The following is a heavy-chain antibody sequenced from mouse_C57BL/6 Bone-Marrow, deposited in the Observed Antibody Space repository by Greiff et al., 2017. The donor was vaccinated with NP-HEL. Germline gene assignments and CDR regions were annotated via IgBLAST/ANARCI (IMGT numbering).Heavy chain of an antibody. V-gene: IGHV1-55*01. CDR1: GYTFTSYW. J-gene: IGHJ1*03. D-gene: IGHD2-3*01. CDR2: IYPGSGST. Sequence: QVQLQQPGAELVKPGASVKMSCKASGYTFTSYWITWVKQRPGQGLEWIGDIYPGSGSTTYNEKFKSKATLTVDTSSSTAYMQLSSLTSEDSAVYYCARGTYDGYYPYFDVWGTGTTVTVSS. CDR3: ARGTYDGYYPYFDV.